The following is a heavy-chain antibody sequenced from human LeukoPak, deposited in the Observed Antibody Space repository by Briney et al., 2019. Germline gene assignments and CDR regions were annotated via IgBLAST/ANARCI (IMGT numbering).Heavy chain of an antibody. Sequence: SETLSLTCTVSGGSISSSSYYWGWIRQPPGKGLEWIGSIYYSGSTYYNPSLKSRVTISVDTSKNQFSLKLSSANAADTAVCYCARHPGRYSYGIDYWGQGTLVTVSS. V-gene: IGHV4-39*01. D-gene: IGHD5-18*01. CDR3: ARHPGRYSYGIDY. J-gene: IGHJ4*02. CDR2: IYYSGST. CDR1: GGSISSSSYY.